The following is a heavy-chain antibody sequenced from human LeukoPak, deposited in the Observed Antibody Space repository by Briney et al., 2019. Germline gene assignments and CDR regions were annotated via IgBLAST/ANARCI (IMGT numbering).Heavy chain of an antibody. V-gene: IGHV3-30*02. CDR3: AKADSGSYYGLGDYFAY. D-gene: IGHD1-26*01. CDR2: IRYDGSHK. Sequence: PGGSLRLSCAASGFSYSSYGMHWVRQAPGKGLEWVAFIRYDGSHKKYADSLKGRFTISRDNSKNTLYLRMNSLRAEDTAVYYCAKADSGSYYGLGDYFAYWGQGTLVTVSS. J-gene: IGHJ4*02. CDR1: GFSYSSYG.